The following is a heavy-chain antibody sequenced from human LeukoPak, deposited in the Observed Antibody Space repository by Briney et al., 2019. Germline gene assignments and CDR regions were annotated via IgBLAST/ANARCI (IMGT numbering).Heavy chain of an antibody. V-gene: IGHV5-51*01. CDR3: ARLTGYTSGWNTFDI. D-gene: IGHD6-19*01. CDR2: IYPGDSDT. Sequence: GESLKISCKGSGYRFTNYWIGWVRQMPGKGLEWIGIIYPGDSDTRYSPSFQGQVTISADKSISTAYLHWSSLKASDTARYYCARLTGYTSGWNTFDIWGQGTMVTVSS. J-gene: IGHJ3*02. CDR1: GYRFTNYW.